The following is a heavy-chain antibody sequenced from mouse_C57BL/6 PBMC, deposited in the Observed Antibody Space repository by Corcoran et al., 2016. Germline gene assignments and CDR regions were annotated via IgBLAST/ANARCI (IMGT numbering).Heavy chain of an antibody. CDR1: GYSFTSYY. CDR2: IYPGSGNT. V-gene: IGHV1-66*01. CDR3: ARYYYSNYVNAMDY. Sequence: QVQLQQSGPELVKPGASVKISCKASGYSFTSYYIHWVKQRPGQGLEWIGWIYPGSGNTYYNEKFKGKATLTADKSSSTAYMELRSLTSEDSAVYFCARYYYSNYVNAMDYWGQGTSVTVSS. J-gene: IGHJ4*01. D-gene: IGHD2-5*01.